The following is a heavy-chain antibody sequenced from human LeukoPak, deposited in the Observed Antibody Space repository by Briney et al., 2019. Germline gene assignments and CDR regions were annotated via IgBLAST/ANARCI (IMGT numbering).Heavy chain of an antibody. D-gene: IGHD3-10*01. Sequence: SETLSLTCAVYGGSFSGYYWSWIRQPPGKGLEWIGEINHSGSTNYNPSLKSRVTISVDTSKNKSSLKLSSVTAADTAVYYCARKKAYSYGSAEIDYWGQGTLVTVSS. V-gene: IGHV4-34*01. CDR3: ARKKAYSYGSAEIDY. CDR2: INHSGST. J-gene: IGHJ4*02. CDR1: GGSFSGYY.